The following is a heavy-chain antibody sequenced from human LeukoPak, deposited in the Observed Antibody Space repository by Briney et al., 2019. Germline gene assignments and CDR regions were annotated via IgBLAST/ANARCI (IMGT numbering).Heavy chain of an antibody. CDR2: ISSSGSTI. CDR3: ARDSPVVAATKHYYYYGMDV. CDR1: GFTFNDYY. D-gene: IGHD2-15*01. J-gene: IGHJ6*02. Sequence: NTGGSLRLSCAASGFTFNDYYMSWIRQAPGKGLEWVSYISSSGSTIYYADSVKGRFTISRDNAKNSLYLQMNSLRAEDTAVYYCARDSPVVAATKHYYYYGMDVWGQGTTVTVSS. V-gene: IGHV3-11*01.